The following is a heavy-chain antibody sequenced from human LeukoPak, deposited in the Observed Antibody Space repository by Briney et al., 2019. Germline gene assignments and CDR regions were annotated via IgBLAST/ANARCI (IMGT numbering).Heavy chain of an antibody. D-gene: IGHD6-13*01. CDR1: GGSISSSNW. CDR3: ARRSDISPAGTAFFDY. V-gene: IGHV4-4*02. CDR2: IYHSGII. J-gene: IGHJ4*02. Sequence: PSETLSLTCTVSGGSISSSNWWSWVRQPPGKGLEWIGEIYHSGIINYNPSLRSRVTISVDKSKNQFSLNLSSVTAADTAVYYCARRSDISPAGTAFFDYWGQGTLVTVSS.